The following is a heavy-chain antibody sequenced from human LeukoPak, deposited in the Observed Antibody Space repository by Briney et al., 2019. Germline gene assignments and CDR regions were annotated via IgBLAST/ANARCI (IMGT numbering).Heavy chain of an antibody. CDR3: AKSGGYGLIDY. Sequence: PETLSLTCTVSGASISGSGYYWGWIRQPPGKGLEWIGNIYDSGSTYYNASLQSRVTISIDTSKNQFSLRLSSVTAADTAMYYCAKSGGYGLIDYWGQGTLVTVSS. CDR1: GASISGSGYY. CDR2: IYDSGST. J-gene: IGHJ4*02. D-gene: IGHD1-26*01. V-gene: IGHV4-39*01.